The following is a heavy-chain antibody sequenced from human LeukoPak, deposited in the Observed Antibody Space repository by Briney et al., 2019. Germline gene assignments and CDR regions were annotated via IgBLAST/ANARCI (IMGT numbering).Heavy chain of an antibody. CDR2: IRSKAYGGTT. CDR3: TRKWELPVDAFDI. Sequence: GGSLRLSCTASGFTFGDYAMSWVRQAPGKGLEWVGFIRSKAYGGTTEYAASVKGRFTISRDDSKSIAYLQMNSLKTEDTAVYYCTRKWELPVDAFDIWGQGTMVTVSS. CDR1: GFTFGDYA. J-gene: IGHJ3*02. D-gene: IGHD1-26*01. V-gene: IGHV3-49*04.